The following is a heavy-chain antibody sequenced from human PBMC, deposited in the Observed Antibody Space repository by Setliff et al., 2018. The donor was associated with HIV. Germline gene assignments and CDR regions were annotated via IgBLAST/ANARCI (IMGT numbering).Heavy chain of an antibody. CDR1: GLTLSSHV. J-gene: IGHJ4*02. CDR2: ISSGGATT. Sequence: GGSLRLSCAASGLTLSSHVMHWVRQAPGKGLEYVSGISSGGATTYANSVKGRFTISRDNFRNRLYLQMGSLRGEDMAVYYCARGRRTIFGLVPYYFDSWGQVTRVTVSS. CDR3: ARGRRTIFGLVPYYFDS. V-gene: IGHV3-64*01. D-gene: IGHD3-3*01.